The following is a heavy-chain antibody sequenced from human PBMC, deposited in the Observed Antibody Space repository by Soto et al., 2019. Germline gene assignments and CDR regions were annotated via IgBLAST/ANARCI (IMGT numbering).Heavy chain of an antibody. CDR3: ARQACSSTSCYPSYYYGMDV. J-gene: IGHJ6*02. D-gene: IGHD2-2*01. CDR2: IDPSDSYT. Sequence: GESLKISCKGSGYSFTSYWISWVRQMPEKGLEWMGRIDPSDSYTNYSPSFQGHVTISADKSISTADLQWSSLKASDTAMYYCARQACSSTSCYPSYYYGMDVWGQGTTVTVSS. V-gene: IGHV5-10-1*01. CDR1: GYSFTSYW.